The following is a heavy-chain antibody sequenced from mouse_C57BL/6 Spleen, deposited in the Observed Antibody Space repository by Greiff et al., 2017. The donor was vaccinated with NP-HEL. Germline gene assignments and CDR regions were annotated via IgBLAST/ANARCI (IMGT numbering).Heavy chain of an antibody. Sequence: EVQRVESGGGLVKPGGSLKLSCAASGFTFSDYGMHRVRQAPEKGLEWVAYISSGSSTIYYADTVKGRFTISRDNAKNTLFLQMTSLRSEDTAMYYCARGYALDYWGQGTTLTVSS. CDR1: GFTFSDYG. CDR2: ISSGSSTI. D-gene: IGHD2-2*01. J-gene: IGHJ2*01. V-gene: IGHV5-17*01. CDR3: ARGYALDY.